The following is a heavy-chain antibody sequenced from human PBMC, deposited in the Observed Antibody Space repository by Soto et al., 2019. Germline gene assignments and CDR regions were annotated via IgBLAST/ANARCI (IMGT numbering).Heavy chain of an antibody. Sequence: GGSLRLSCEASGFTFSNYDRNWVRQAPGKGLEWVSYISGSGRTIYYADSVKGRFTISRDSAKKSLFLQMNSLRAEDTALYYCARGDDNSGYYYAFDSWGQGTPVTVSS. CDR1: GFTFSNYD. J-gene: IGHJ4*02. V-gene: IGHV3-48*03. CDR2: ISGSGRTI. CDR3: ARGDDNSGYYYAFDS. D-gene: IGHD3-22*01.